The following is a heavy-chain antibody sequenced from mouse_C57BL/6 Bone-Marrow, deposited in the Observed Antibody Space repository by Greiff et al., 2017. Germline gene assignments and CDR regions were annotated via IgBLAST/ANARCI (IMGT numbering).Heavy chain of an antibody. CDR2: INPSSGYT. V-gene: IGHV1-7*01. Sequence: QVQLQQSGAELAKPGASVKLSCKASGYTFTSYWMHWVKQRPGQGLEWIGYINPSSGYTKYNQKFKDKATLTADTSSSTAYMQLSSLTYEDSAVYYCARGLRLLFAYWGQGTLVTVSA. D-gene: IGHD3-2*02. CDR3: ARGLRLLFAY. J-gene: IGHJ3*01. CDR1: GYTFTSYW.